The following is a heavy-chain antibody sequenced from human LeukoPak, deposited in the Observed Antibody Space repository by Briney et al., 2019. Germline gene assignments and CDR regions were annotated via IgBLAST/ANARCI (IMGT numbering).Heavy chain of an antibody. V-gene: IGHV3-53*01. CDR2: IYSGGST. CDR1: GFTVSSNY. J-gene: IGHJ4*02. CDR3: ARARGYSYGNYYLDY. Sequence: PGGSLRLSCAASGFTVSSNYMSWVRQAPGKGLEWVSVIYSGGSTYYADSVKGRFTISRDNSKNTLYLQMNSLRAEDTAVYYCARARGYSYGNYYLDYWGQGTLVTVSS. D-gene: IGHD5-18*01.